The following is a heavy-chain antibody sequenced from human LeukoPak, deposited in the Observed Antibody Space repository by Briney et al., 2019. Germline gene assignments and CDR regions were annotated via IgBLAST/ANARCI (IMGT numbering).Heavy chain of an antibody. J-gene: IGHJ4*02. CDR2: IWYDGSNK. CDR3: AKVEFDY. V-gene: IGHV3-33*06. CDR1: GFTFSSYG. Sequence: PGRSLRLSCAASGFTFSSYGMHWVRQAPGKGLEWVALIWYDGSNKYYADSVKGRFTISRDNSKNTLYLQMNSLRAEDTAVYYCAKVEFDYWGQGTLVTVSS.